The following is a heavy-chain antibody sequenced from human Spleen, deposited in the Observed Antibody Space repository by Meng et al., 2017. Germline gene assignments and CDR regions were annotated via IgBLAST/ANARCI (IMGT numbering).Heavy chain of an antibody. CDR3: ARSIAAVPFDY. Sequence: QGGDGLLNPTGPLPSTSAVYGGSFSGYSWSWIRQPPGKGLEWIGEINHSGSTNYNPSLKSRVTISVDTSKNQFSLKLSSVTAADTAVYYCARSIAAVPFDYWGQGTLVTVSS. CDR2: INHSGST. V-gene: IGHV4-34*01. D-gene: IGHD6-13*01. CDR1: GGSFSGYS. J-gene: IGHJ4*02.